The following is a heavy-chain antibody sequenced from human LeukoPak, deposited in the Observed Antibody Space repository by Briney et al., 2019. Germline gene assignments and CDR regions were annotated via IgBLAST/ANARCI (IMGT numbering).Heavy chain of an antibody. Sequence: ASVKVSCKASGYTFTSYYMHRVRQAPGQGLEWMGWINPNRGGTNYAQKFQGRVTMTRDTSISTAYMELSRLRSDDTAVYYCARDIGYSYGYPNNYFDYWGQGTLVTVSS. D-gene: IGHD5-18*01. V-gene: IGHV1-2*02. CDR1: GYTFTSYY. CDR2: INPNRGGT. CDR3: ARDIGYSYGYPNNYFDY. J-gene: IGHJ4*02.